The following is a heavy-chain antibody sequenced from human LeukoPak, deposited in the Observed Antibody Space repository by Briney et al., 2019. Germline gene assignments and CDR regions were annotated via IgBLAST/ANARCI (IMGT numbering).Heavy chain of an antibody. CDR2: ISGSDGSR. CDR1: GFPFSRYA. Sequence: GGSLRLSCAASGFPFSRYAMSWVRQTPERGLEWVSVISGSDGSRYYADSVKGRFTISRDDSRNTVYLQMNNLRAEDTAVYYCAKGSSGYFFDLWGQGTLVTVSS. D-gene: IGHD3-22*01. CDR3: AKGSSGYFFDL. J-gene: IGHJ4*02. V-gene: IGHV3-23*01.